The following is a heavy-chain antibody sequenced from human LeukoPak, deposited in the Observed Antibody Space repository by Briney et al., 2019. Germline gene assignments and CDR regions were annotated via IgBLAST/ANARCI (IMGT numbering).Heavy chain of an antibody. V-gene: IGHV4-39*07. Sequence: PSETLPLTCTVSGGSISTSNYYWGWIRQPPGKGLEWIGRIYTSGSTNYNPSLKSRVTMSVDTSKNQFSLKLSSVTAADTAVYYCARDWGSITMVRGPRWFDPWGQGTLVTVSS. CDR2: IYTSGST. CDR1: GGSISTSNYY. CDR3: ARDWGSITMVRGPRWFDP. J-gene: IGHJ5*02. D-gene: IGHD3-10*01.